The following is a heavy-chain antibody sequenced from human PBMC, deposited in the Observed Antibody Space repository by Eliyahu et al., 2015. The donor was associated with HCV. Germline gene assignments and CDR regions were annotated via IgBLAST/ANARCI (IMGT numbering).Heavy chain of an antibody. CDR2: IIPILGIA. D-gene: IGHD3-22*01. CDR1: GGTFSSYA. J-gene: IGHJ4*02. V-gene: IGHV1-69*04. Sequence: EVKKPGSSVKVSCKASGGTFSSYAISWVRQAPGQGLEWMGRIIPILGIANYAQKFQGRVTITADKSTSTAYMELSSLRSEDTAVYYCARDGDYYDSSGHFDYWGQGTLVTVSS. CDR3: ARDGDYYDSSGHFDY.